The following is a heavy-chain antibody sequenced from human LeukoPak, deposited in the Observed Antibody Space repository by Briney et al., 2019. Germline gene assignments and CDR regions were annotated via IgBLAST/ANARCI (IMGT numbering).Heavy chain of an antibody. CDR3: TNGVAY. J-gene: IGHJ4*02. Sequence: GGSLRLSCAAPGFTFNNAWMNWVRQSPGKGLEWVGRIKSKSDGGTRDYAAPVKGRFIISRDDSRNTLYLQMNSLKTEDTGVYYCTNGVAYWGQGTLVSVSS. CDR2: IKSKSDGGTR. CDR1: GFTFNNAW. V-gene: IGHV3-15*01. D-gene: IGHD3-16*01.